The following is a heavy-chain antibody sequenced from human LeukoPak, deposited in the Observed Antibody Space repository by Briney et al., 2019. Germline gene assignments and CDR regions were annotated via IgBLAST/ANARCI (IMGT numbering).Heavy chain of an antibody. CDR2: INHSGST. Sequence: KASETLSLTCAVYGGSFSGYYWSWIRQPPGKGLEWIGEINHSGSTNYNPSLKSRVTISVDTSKNQFSLKLSSGTAADTAVYYCARVAGGAMVRGVRVWRWAWFDPWGQGTLVTVSS. D-gene: IGHD3-10*01. V-gene: IGHV4-34*01. J-gene: IGHJ5*02. CDR1: GGSFSGYY. CDR3: ARVAGGAMVRGVRVWRWAWFDP.